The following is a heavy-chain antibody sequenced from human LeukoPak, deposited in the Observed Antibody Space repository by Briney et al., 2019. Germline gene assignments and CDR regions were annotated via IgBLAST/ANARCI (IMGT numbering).Heavy chain of an antibody. CDR3: ARALHDSSGYYFDY. D-gene: IGHD3-22*01. CDR1: GFTFISYS. V-gene: IGHV3-21*01. J-gene: IGHJ4*02. CDR2: ISNSSPNI. Sequence: SGGSLRLSCEASGFTFISYSMNWVRQAPGKGLEWVSSISNSSPNIYYADSVKGRFTISRDSAKDSLFLQMNSLRAEDTAVYYCARALHDSSGYYFDYWGQGTLVTVSS.